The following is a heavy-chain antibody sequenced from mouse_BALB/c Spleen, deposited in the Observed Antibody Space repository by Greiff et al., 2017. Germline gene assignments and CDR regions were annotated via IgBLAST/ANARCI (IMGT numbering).Heavy chain of an antibody. Sequence: QVQLKESGAELMKPGASVKISCKATGYTFSSYWIEWVKQRPGHGLEWIGEILPGSGSTNYNEKFKGKATFTADTSSNTAYMQLSSLTSEDSAVYYCARLGITTVVDYFDYWGQGTTLTVSS. D-gene: IGHD1-1*01. CDR2: ILPGSGST. V-gene: IGHV1-9*01. CDR1: GYTFSSYW. J-gene: IGHJ2*01. CDR3: ARLGITTVVDYFDY.